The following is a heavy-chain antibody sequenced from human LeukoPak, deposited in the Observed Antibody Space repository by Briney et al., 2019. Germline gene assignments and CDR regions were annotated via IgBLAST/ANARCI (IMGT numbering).Heavy chain of an antibody. Sequence: ASVKVSCKASGYTFTGYYMHWVRQAPGQGLEWMGWINPNSGGTNYAQKFQGRVTMTRDTIISAAYMKLSRLRSDDTAVYYCARDRSSSWYSGSRENWFDPWGQGTLVTVSS. J-gene: IGHJ5*02. D-gene: IGHD6-13*01. V-gene: IGHV1-2*02. CDR3: ARDRSSSWYSGSRENWFDP. CDR1: GYTFTGYY. CDR2: INPNSGGT.